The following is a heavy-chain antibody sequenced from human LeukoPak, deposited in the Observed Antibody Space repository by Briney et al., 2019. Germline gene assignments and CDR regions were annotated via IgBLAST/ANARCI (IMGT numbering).Heavy chain of an antibody. CDR1: GYTFTSYG. CDR2: ISAYNGNT. D-gene: IGHD2-2*02. V-gene: IGHV1-18*01. Sequence: ASVKVSCKASGYTFTSYGISWVRQAPGQGLEWMGWISAYNGNTNYAQKLQGRVTMTTDTSTSTAYMELRSLRSDDTAVYYWARVLMGSTSCYSCDAFDIWGQGTMVTVSS. J-gene: IGHJ3*02. CDR3: ARVLMGSTSCYSCDAFDI.